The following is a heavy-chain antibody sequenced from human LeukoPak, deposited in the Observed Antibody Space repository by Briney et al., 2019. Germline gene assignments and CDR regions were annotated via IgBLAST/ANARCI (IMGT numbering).Heavy chain of an antibody. CDR3: ATAPGYDSSGYYYDY. CDR1: GGSFSGYY. J-gene: IGHJ4*02. CDR2: INHSGST. Sequence: SETLSLTCAVYGGSFSGYYWSWIRQPPGKGLEWIGEINHSGSTNYNPSLKSRVTISVDTSKNQFSLKLSSVTAADTAVYYCATAPGYDSSGYYYDYWGQGTLVTVSS. V-gene: IGHV4-34*01. D-gene: IGHD3-22*01.